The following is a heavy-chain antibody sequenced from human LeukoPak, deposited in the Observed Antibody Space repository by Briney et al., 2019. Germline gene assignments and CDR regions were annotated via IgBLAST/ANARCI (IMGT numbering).Heavy chain of an antibody. V-gene: IGHV3-30*02. CDR2: IHSDGNMK. Sequence: GGSLRLSCAASGFSLSNFGIHWVRQTPARGLEWMAFIHSDGNMKNYADSVKGRFSIFRDTSTNTVYLQMSGLGAEDTAVYYCAKDRPYFDYWGQGSLVTVSS. CDR1: GFSLSNFG. CDR3: AKDRPYFDY. J-gene: IGHJ4*02.